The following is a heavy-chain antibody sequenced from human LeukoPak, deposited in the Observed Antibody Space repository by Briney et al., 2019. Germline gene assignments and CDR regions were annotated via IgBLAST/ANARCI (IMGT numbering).Heavy chain of an antibody. V-gene: IGHV3-23*01. CDR3: ARDCFGGDCYSGPYDAFDI. D-gene: IGHD2-21*02. Sequence: GGSLRLSCAASGFTFSSYAMNWVRQAPGKGLEWVSGISRSGAITSYADSVKGRFTISRDNSKNTLYLQMNSLRAEDTAVYYCARDCFGGDCYSGPYDAFDIWGQGTMVTVSS. CDR2: ISRSGAIT. CDR1: GFTFSSYA. J-gene: IGHJ3*02.